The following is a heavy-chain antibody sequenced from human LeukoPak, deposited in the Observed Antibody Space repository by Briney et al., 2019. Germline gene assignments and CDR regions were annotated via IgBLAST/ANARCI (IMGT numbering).Heavy chain of an antibody. CDR3: ARHGSITMVRGRLRYYYMDV. Sequence: PGGSLRLSCAASGFIFSDYYMTWIRQAPGKGLEWVSYISSSDSILYYADSVKGRFTISRDNAKNSLYLQMNSLRAEDTAVYYCARHGSITMVRGRLRYYYMDVWGKGTTVTISS. CDR1: GFIFSDYY. V-gene: IGHV3-11*01. CDR2: ISSSDSIL. D-gene: IGHD3-10*01. J-gene: IGHJ6*03.